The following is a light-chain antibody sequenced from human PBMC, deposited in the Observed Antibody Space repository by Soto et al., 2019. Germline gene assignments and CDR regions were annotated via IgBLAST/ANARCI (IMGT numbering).Light chain of an antibody. CDR1: QGITTY. J-gene: IGKJ2*01. CDR3: QQSYLTLPYA. Sequence: DIQMTQSPSSLSASIGDRVTITCRASQGITTYLNWYQQKPGKAPKLLIYAASNLHSGVPSRFSGSGSGTDFTLTISSLQPEDFATYYCQQSYLTLPYAFGRGTKVDI. CDR2: AAS. V-gene: IGKV1-39*01.